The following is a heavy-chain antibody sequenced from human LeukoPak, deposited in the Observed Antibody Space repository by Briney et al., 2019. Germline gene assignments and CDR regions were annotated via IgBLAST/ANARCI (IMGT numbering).Heavy chain of an antibody. CDR1: GGSIRSYY. J-gene: IGHJ3*02. D-gene: IGHD2-8*01. V-gene: IGHV4-59*08. Sequence: SETLSLTCAVSGGSIRSYYWSWIRQPPGKGLEWIGYIYYSGSTSYNPSLKSRVTISLDTSKNQFSLRLSSVTAADTAVYYCARLTNWAFDIRGQGTKVTVSS. CDR2: IYYSGST. CDR3: ARLTNWAFDI.